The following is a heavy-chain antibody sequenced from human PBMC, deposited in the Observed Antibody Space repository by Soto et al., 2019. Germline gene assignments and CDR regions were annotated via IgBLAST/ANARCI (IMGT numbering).Heavy chain of an antibody. J-gene: IGHJ5*02. Sequence: ASVKVSCKASGYTFTSYAMHWVRRAPGQRPEWMGWINAGNGNTKYSQKFQGRVTITRDTSASTAYMELSSLRSEDTAVYYCAREADSSSSGWFDPWGQGTLVTVSS. CDR3: AREADSSSSGWFDP. D-gene: IGHD6-6*01. CDR2: INAGNGNT. V-gene: IGHV1-3*01. CDR1: GYTFTSYA.